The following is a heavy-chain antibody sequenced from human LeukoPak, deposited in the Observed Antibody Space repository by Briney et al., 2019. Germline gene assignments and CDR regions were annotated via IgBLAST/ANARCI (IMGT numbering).Heavy chain of an antibody. Sequence: PGGSLRLSCAASGFTFSDYYMSWIRQAPGKGLEWVSYISSSGSTIYYADSVKGRFTISRDNAKNSLYLQMNSLRAEDTAVYYCSREGSTGPDRDYYYYRDVWAKGTTVTVSS. CDR2: ISSSGSTI. D-gene: IGHD5/OR15-5a*01. J-gene: IGHJ6*03. CDR1: GFTFSDYY. V-gene: IGHV3-11*01. CDR3: SREGSTGPDRDYYYYRDV.